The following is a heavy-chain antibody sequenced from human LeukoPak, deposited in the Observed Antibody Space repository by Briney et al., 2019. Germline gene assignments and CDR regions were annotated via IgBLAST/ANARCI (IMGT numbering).Heavy chain of an antibody. CDR1: GYNFINYA. Sequence: GASVKVSCKASGYNFINYALHWVRLAPGQRLEWMGWINAASGDTEYSQNFQGRVTITRDTSASTAYMELSSLRSEDTAVYYCARTVLTAAGRSDWGQGTLVTVSS. CDR2: INAASGDT. D-gene: IGHD6-13*01. CDR3: ARTVLTAAGRSD. J-gene: IGHJ4*02. V-gene: IGHV1-3*01.